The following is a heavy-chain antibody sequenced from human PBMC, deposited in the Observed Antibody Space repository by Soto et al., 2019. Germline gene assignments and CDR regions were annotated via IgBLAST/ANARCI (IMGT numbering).Heavy chain of an antibody. J-gene: IGHJ5*02. CDR2: IYYSGST. CDR1: GGSVSSGSYY. D-gene: IGHD2-15*01. CDR3: ARDSPNGYCSGGSCQNWFDP. Sequence: ETLSLTCTVSGGSVSSGSYYWSWIRQPPGKGLEWIGYIYYSGSTNYNPSLKSRVTISVDTSKNQFPLKLSSVTAADTAVYYCARDSPNGYCSGGSCQNWFDPWGQGTLVTVSS. V-gene: IGHV4-61*01.